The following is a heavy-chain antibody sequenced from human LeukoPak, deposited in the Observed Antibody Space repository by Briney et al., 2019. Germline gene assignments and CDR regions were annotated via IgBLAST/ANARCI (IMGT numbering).Heavy chain of an antibody. D-gene: IGHD3-22*01. CDR2: INSDGSST. CDR1: GFTFSSYW. V-gene: IGHV3-74*01. J-gene: IGHJ4*02. Sequence: GGSLRLSCAASGFTFSSYWMHWVRQAPGKGLVWVSRINSDGSSTSYADSVKGRFTISRDNAKNTLYLQMNSLRAEDTAVYYCARREFYDSSGYPFDYWGQGILVTVSS. CDR3: ARREFYDSSGYPFDY.